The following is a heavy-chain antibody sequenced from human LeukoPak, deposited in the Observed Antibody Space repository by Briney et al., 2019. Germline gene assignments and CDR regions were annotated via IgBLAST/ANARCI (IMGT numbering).Heavy chain of an antibody. J-gene: IGHJ4*02. CDR2: ISSSSSYI. V-gene: IGHV3-21*01. CDR1: GFTFSSYS. CDR3: ARVCGGDCSIDY. Sequence: GGSLRLSCAASGFTFSSYSMNWVRQAPGKGLEWVSSISSSSSYIYYADSVKGRFTISRDNAKNSLYLQMNSQRAEDTAVYYCARVCGGDCSIDYWGQGTLVTVSS. D-gene: IGHD2-21*02.